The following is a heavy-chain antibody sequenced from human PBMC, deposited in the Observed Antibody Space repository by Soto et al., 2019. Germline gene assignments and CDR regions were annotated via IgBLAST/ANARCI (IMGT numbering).Heavy chain of an antibody. CDR1: GDSISSHY. Sequence: SETLSPTCTVSGDSISSHYWSWIRQPPGKGLEWIGHIYHSGGTRYNPSLRSRVTISVDTSKNQFSLKLRSVTAADTAVYYCAKNVAVAGFCLDPWGQGILVTVSS. D-gene: IGHD6-19*01. V-gene: IGHV4-59*11. CDR3: AKNVAVAGFCLDP. J-gene: IGHJ5*02. CDR2: IYHSGGT.